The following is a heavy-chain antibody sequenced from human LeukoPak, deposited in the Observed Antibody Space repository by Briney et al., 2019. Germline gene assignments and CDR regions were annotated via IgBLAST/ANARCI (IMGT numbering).Heavy chain of an antibody. CDR3: ARHAGVLRPYYFDY. Sequence: NASETLSLTCTVSGGSISSSSYYWGWIRQPPGKGLEWIGSIYYSGSTYYNPSLKSRVTISVDTSKNQFSLKLSSVTAADTAVYYCARHAGVLRPYYFDYWGQGTLVTVSS. V-gene: IGHV4-39*01. J-gene: IGHJ4*02. CDR2: IYYSGST. D-gene: IGHD3-3*01. CDR1: GGSISSSSYY.